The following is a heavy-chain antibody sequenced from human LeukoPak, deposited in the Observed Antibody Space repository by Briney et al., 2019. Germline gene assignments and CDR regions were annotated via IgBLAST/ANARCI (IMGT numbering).Heavy chain of an antibody. V-gene: IGHV1-3*03. CDR3: ARDPGALWFGEGDAFDI. Sequence: ASVKVSCTASGYTFTSYAMHWVRQAPGQRLEWMGWINAGNGNTKYSQEFQGRVTITRDTSASTAYMELSSLRSEDMAVYYCARDPGALWFGEGDAFDIWGQGTMVTVSS. D-gene: IGHD3-10*01. CDR2: INAGNGNT. J-gene: IGHJ3*02. CDR1: GYTFTSYA.